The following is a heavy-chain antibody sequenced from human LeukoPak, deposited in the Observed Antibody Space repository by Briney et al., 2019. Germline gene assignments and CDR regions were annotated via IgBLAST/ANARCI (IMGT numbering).Heavy chain of an antibody. V-gene: IGHV3-30*02. CDR3: AKLLTEYDSNGYGFDP. CDR2: IRYDGSNK. CDR1: GFTFSSYG. D-gene: IGHD3-22*01. Sequence: GGSLRLSCAASGFTFSSYGMHWVRQAPGKGLEWVAFIRYDGSNKYYADSVKGRFTISRDNSKNTLYLQMNSLRAEDTAVYYCAKLLTEYDSNGYGFDPWGQGTLVTVSS. J-gene: IGHJ5*02.